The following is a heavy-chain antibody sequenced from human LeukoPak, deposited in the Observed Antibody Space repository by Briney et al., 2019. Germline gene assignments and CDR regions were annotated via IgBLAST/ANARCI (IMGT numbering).Heavy chain of an antibody. Sequence: GRSLRLSCAASGFTFSSYGMHWVRQAPGKGLEWVAVIWCDGSNKYYADSVKGRFTISRDNSKNTLYLQMNSLRAEDTAVYYCAKDGVYYYGSGSYYNLNWFDPWGQGTLVTVSS. CDR1: GFTFSSYG. CDR2: IWCDGSNK. CDR3: AKDGVYYYGSGSYYNLNWFDP. J-gene: IGHJ5*02. D-gene: IGHD3-10*01. V-gene: IGHV3-33*06.